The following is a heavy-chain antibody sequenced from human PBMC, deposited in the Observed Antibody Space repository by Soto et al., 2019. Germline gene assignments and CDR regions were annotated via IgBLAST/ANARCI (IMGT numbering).Heavy chain of an antibody. CDR3: ARLGYSPAWLLNY. D-gene: IGHD5-12*01. V-gene: IGHV3-74*01. CDR1: GFAFSSYS. J-gene: IGHJ4*02. CDR2: INSDGSST. Sequence: GGSLRLSCAASGFAFSSYSMHWVRQTPRKGLVWVSRINSDGSSTTYADSVKGRFTISRDNAKNTLYLQMNSLRAEDTAVYYCARLGYSPAWLLNYWGQATLVTVSS.